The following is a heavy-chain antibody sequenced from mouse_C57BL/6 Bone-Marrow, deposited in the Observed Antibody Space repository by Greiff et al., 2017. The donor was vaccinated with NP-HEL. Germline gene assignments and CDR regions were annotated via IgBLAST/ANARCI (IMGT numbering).Heavy chain of an antibody. CDR1: GYTFTSYW. J-gene: IGHJ3*01. CDR2: IYPGNSDT. D-gene: IGHD1-1*01. CDR3: TIITTVAY. Sequence: VQLQQSGTVLARPGASVKMSCKTSGYTFTSYWMHWVKQRPGQGLEWIGAIYPGNSDTSYNQKFKGKAKLTAVTSASTAYMELSSLTNEDSAVYYCTIITTVAYWGQGTLVTVSA. V-gene: IGHV1-5*01.